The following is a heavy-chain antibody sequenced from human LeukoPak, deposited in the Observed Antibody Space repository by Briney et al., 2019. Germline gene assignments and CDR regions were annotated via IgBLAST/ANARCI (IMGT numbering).Heavy chain of an antibody. D-gene: IGHD3-10*01. J-gene: IGHJ6*02. CDR3: ARGRGHYYYGSGSRYYYYGMDV. CDR1: GGSFSGYY. Sequence: PSETLSLTCAVYGGSFSGYYWSWIRQPPGKGLEWIGEINHSGSTNYNPSLKSRVTISIDTSKNQFSLKLSSVTAADTAVYYCARGRGHYYYGSGSRYYYYGMDVWGQGTTVTVSS. V-gene: IGHV4-34*01. CDR2: INHSGST.